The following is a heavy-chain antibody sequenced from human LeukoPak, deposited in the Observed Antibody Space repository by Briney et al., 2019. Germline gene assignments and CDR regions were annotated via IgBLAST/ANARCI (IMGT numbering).Heavy chain of an antibody. CDR3: ARAAGDY. Sequence: PGGSLGLSCAASGFTFSNYWMTWVRQAPGKGLEWVANIKQDGSEKYYVDSVKGRFTISRDNAKNSLYLQMNSLRAEDTAVYYCARAAGDYWGQGTLVTVSS. V-gene: IGHV3-7*05. CDR1: GFTFSNYW. D-gene: IGHD6-13*01. J-gene: IGHJ4*02. CDR2: IKQDGSEK.